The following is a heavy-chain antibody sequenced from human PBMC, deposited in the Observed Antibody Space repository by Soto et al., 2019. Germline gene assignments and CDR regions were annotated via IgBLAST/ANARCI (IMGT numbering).Heavy chain of an antibody. Sequence: EVQLVESGGGLVQPGGSLKLSCAASGFTFSGSAMHWVRQASGKGLEWVGRIRSKANNYATEYDASVKGRFTISRDDSKNMAYLQMNSLKTEDTAVYYCTRHAVDVWGQGTTVTVSS. V-gene: IGHV3-73*02. CDR2: IRSKANNYAT. J-gene: IGHJ6*02. CDR3: TRHAVDV. CDR1: GFTFSGSA.